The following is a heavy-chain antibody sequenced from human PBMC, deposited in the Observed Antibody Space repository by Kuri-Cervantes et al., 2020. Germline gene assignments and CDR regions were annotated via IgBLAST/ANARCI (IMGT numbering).Heavy chain of an antibody. CDR1: GYTFISYA. CDR2: ISYDGSNK. CDR3: AIQRTTVKTWDAFDI. V-gene: IGHV3-30*01. Sequence: GGSLRLSCAGSGYTFISYAMHWARQAPGKGLEWVAVISYDGSNKDYADSVKGRFTISRDNSKNTMFLQMNSLRPEDTAVYYCAIQRTTVKTWDAFDIWGQGTTVTVSS. D-gene: IGHD4-17*01. J-gene: IGHJ3*02.